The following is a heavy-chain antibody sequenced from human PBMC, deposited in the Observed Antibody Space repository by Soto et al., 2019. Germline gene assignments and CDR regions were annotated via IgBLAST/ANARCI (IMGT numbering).Heavy chain of an antibody. CDR3: GSSVPAATPDTYCRFSFAYNWFDP. D-gene: IGHD2-2*01. Sequence: SETLSLTCAVYGGSFSGYYWSWIRQPPGKGLEWIGEINHSGSTNYNPSLKSRVTISVDTSKNQFSLTLSSVTAADTAVYYCGSSVPAATPDTYCRFSFAYNWFDPWGQGTLVTVSS. CDR1: GGSFSGYY. CDR2: INHSGST. V-gene: IGHV4-34*01. J-gene: IGHJ5*02.